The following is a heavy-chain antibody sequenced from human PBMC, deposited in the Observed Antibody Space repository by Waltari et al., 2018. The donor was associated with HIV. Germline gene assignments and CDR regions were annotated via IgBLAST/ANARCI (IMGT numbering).Heavy chain of an antibody. J-gene: IGHJ6*02. CDR2: MLYDGTNK. CDR3: AKEGATLTTSAYFYYYGMDV. D-gene: IGHD4-4*01. Sequence: QVQLVESGGGVVQPGGSLRLSCAASGFPFTGYDIHWVRQAPGKGLARVAFMLYDGTNKYYADSVKGRLTISRDNSKNSLYLQMNSLRAEDTALYYCAKEGATLTTSAYFYYYGMDVWGQGTTVTVSS. V-gene: IGHV3-30*02. CDR1: GFPFTGYD.